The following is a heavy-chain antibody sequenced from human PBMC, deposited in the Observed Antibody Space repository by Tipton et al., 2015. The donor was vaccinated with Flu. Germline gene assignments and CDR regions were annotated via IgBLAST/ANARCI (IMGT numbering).Heavy chain of an antibody. CDR3: ARHPDSAFDF. D-gene: IGHD2-15*01. CDR1: GITVSSNY. V-gene: IGHV3-7*01. J-gene: IGHJ4*02. CDR2: MSQDGSVD. Sequence: VQLVQSGGGLIQRGGSLRLSCAVSGITVSSNYMTWVRPAPGKGLEWVANMSQDGSVDYCVDSVKGRFTMSRDNVNISLYLQMNSLRAEDTAVYYCARHPDSAFDFRGQGTLVTVSS.